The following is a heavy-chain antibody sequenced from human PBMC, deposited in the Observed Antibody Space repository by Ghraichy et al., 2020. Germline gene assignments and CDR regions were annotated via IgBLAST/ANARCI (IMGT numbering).Heavy chain of an antibody. CDR3: AKDYRVGETTIDY. D-gene: IGHD1-26*01. J-gene: IGHJ4*02. V-gene: IGHV3-23*01. CDR2: ITYIGGET. CDR1: GFTFSNYA. Sequence: GGSLRLSCAASGFTFSNYAMSWVRQAPGKGLEWVSGITYIGGETYYADSVKGRFTISRDNSKNTLYMQMNSLRAEDTAVYYCAKDYRVGETTIDYWGQGTLVTVSS.